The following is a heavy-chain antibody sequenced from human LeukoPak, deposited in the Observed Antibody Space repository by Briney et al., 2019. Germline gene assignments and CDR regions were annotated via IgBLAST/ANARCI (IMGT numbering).Heavy chain of an antibody. J-gene: IGHJ4*02. CDR3: ARNPLSLYDSSGYYYPIDY. CDR1: GYTLTELS. CDR2: FDPEDGET. Sequence: ASVKVSCKVSGYTLTELSLHWVRQAPGKGLEWMGRFDPEDGETIYARKFQGRVTMTEDTSTDTAYMELSSLRSEDTAVYYCARNPLSLYDSSGYYYPIDYWGQGTLVTVSS. V-gene: IGHV1-24*01. D-gene: IGHD3-22*01.